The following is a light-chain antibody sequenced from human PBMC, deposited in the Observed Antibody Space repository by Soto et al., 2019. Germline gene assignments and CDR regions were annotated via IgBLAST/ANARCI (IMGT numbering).Light chain of an antibody. V-gene: IGKV3-11*01. CDR1: QSVNTY. CDR2: DAS. CDR3: QQRSHWPRT. Sequence: EIVLTQSPATLSLSPGERATLSCRASQSVNTYLAWYQHKPGQAPRLLIYDASKRAAGIPARLSGSGSGTDFTLTISSLEPEEFAVYYCQQRSHWPRTFGQGTKLEIK. J-gene: IGKJ2*01.